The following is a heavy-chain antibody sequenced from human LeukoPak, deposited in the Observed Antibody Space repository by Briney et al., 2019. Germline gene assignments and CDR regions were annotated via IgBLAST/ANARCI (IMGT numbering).Heavy chain of an antibody. Sequence: SVKVSCKASGGTFSSYAISWVRQAPGQGLEWMGGIIPIFGTANYAQTFQGRVTITADESTSTAYMELSSLRSEDTAVYYCARYYDILTGSIPQPPGYYYYYGMDVWGKGTTVTVSS. CDR1: GGTFSSYA. V-gene: IGHV1-69*13. J-gene: IGHJ6*04. CDR2: IIPIFGTA. CDR3: ARYYDILTGSIPQPPGYYYYYGMDV. D-gene: IGHD3-9*01.